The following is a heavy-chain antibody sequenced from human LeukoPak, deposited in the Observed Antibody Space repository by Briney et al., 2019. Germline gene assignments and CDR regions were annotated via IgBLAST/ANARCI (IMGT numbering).Heavy chain of an antibody. D-gene: IGHD6-19*01. J-gene: IGHJ4*02. V-gene: IGHV4-4*07. CDR2: IYSHGNA. CDR1: GGSIRSFY. Sequence: SETLSLTCTVSGGSIRSFYWSWIRQSAGKGLEWVGRIYSHGNANYNPSLNSRVTISIDTSKNQFSLKLSSVTAADTAVYYCARGRGIAVAGKSAHGYWGQGTLVTVSS. CDR3: ARGRGIAVAGKSAHGY.